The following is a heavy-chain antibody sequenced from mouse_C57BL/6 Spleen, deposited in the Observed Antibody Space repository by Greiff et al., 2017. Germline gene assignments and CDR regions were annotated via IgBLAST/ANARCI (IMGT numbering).Heavy chain of an antibody. J-gene: IGHJ2*01. CDR2: ISDGGSYT. CDR1: GFTFSSYA. CDR3: AREGAYYSNSGYFDY. V-gene: IGHV5-4*01. Sequence: DVKLVESGGGLVKPGGSLKLSCAASGFTFSSYAMSWVRQTPEKRLEWVATISDGGSYTYYPDNVKGRFIISRDNAKTNLYLQMSHLKSEDTAMYYCAREGAYYSNSGYFDYWGQGTTLTVSS. D-gene: IGHD2-5*01.